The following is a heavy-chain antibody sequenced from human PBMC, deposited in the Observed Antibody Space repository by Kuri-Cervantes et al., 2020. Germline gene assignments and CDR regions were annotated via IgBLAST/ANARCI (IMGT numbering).Heavy chain of an antibody. J-gene: IGHJ5*02. CDR1: GFTFSSYG. CDR3: AKGGDGYNVNWFDP. V-gene: IGHV3-33*06. Sequence: GGSLRLSCAASGFTFSSYGMHWVRQAPGKGLEWVAVIWYDGSNKYYADSVKGRFTISRDNSKNTLYLQMNSLRAEDTAVYYCAKGGDGYNVNWFDPWGQGTLVTVSS. D-gene: IGHD5-24*01. CDR2: IWYDGSNK.